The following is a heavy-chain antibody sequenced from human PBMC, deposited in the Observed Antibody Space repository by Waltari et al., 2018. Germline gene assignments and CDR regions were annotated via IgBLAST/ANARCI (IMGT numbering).Heavy chain of an antibody. Sequence: QVQLQESGPGLVKHSETLSLTCTVSGDSITSYYWNWIRQPPGKGLEWIAYIYHSGSTTYNPSLKSRVTLSIDMSKNQFSLNLTSVTAADTAVYYCARGNAFDFWGQGTLVTVSS. CDR2: IYHSGST. J-gene: IGHJ3*01. CDR3: ARGNAFDF. V-gene: IGHV4-59*01. CDR1: GDSITSYY.